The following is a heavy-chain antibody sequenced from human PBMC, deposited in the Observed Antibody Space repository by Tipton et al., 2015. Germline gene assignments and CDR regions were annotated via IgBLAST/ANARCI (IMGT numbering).Heavy chain of an antibody. CDR2: IYPRDSET. Sequence: AQLVQSGAEVKKPGESLKISCKGSGYIFTSFWIGWVRQMPGKGLEWMGTIYPRDSETRYTPPFQGQVTISSDKSITTAYLQWRSLKASDTAMYYCARRARRVGSHSYPYYFDYWGQGTLVPVSS. CDR3: ARRARRVGSHSYPYYFDY. J-gene: IGHJ4*02. V-gene: IGHV5-51*01. CDR1: GYIFTSFW. D-gene: IGHD1-26*01.